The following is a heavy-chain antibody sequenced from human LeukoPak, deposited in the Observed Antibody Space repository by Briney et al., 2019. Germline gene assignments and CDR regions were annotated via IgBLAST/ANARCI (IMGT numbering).Heavy chain of an antibody. V-gene: IGHV4-39*01. CDR3: ARQRRYDYYMDV. J-gene: IGHJ6*03. CDR2: IYYSGTI. CDR1: GDSISSSNYY. D-gene: IGHD3-9*01. Sequence: PSETLSLTCTVSGDSISSSNYYWGWIRQPPGKGPEWIGSIYYSGTIYHKPSLESRVTICVDTSRNKFSLKVSSVTDADTAVYYCARQRRYDYYMDVWGKGTTVTVSS.